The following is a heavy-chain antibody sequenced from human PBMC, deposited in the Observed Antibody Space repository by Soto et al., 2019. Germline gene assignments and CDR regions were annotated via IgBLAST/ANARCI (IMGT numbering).Heavy chain of an antibody. Sequence: EVQVLESGGGLVQPGGSLRLSCAASGFAFSSYAMSWVRQAPGKGLERVSSISGRGDFTYYADSVRGRFTVSRDNSMDTLSLQMNGLRAADTAIYYCAKAGDTGNHYFDRWGQGTLVTVSS. CDR3: AKAGDTGNHYFDR. V-gene: IGHV3-23*01. D-gene: IGHD5-18*01. CDR2: ISGRGDFT. J-gene: IGHJ4*02. CDR1: GFAFSSYA.